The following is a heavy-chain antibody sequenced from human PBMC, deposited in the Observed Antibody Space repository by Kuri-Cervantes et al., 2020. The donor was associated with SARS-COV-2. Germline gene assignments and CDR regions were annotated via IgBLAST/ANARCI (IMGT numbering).Heavy chain of an antibody. V-gene: IGHV1-2*02. J-gene: IGHJ4*02. CDR2: INPNSGGT. D-gene: IGHD6-6*01. CDR1: GGTFSSYA. CDR3: ASGRIIAARSDLDY. Sequence: ASVKVSCKASGGTFSSYAISWVRQAPGQGLEWMGWINPNSGGTNYAQKFQGRVTMTRDTSISTAYMELSRLRSDDTAVYYCASGRIIAARSDLDYWGQGTLVTVSS.